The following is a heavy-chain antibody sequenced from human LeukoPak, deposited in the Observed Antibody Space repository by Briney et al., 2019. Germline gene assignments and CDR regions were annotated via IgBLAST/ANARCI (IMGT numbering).Heavy chain of an antibody. D-gene: IGHD2-2*02. CDR2: ISSSGSTI. J-gene: IGHJ4*02. CDR3: ARVRRHCSSTSCHTFDY. V-gene: IGHV3-48*03. Sequence: GGSLRLSCAASGFTFSSYAMSWVRQAPGKGLEWVSYISSSGSTIYYADSVKGRFTISRDNAKNSLYLQMNSLRAEDTAVYYCARVRRHCSSTSCHTFDYWGQGTLVTVS. CDR1: GFTFSSYA.